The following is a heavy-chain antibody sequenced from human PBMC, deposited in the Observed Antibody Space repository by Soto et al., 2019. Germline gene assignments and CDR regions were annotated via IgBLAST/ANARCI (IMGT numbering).Heavy chain of an antibody. Sequence: GASVKVSCKASGYTFTNYAMHWVRQAPGQRLEWMGWISTGDADKRYSQNFQDRLTITRETSASTVYMDLSSLRSEDTAMYYCAREVRSAGEDRWGQGTLVTVSS. V-gene: IGHV1-3*04. CDR3: AREVRSAGEDR. CDR1: GYTFTNYA. J-gene: IGHJ5*02. CDR2: ISTGDADK. D-gene: IGHD6-19*01.